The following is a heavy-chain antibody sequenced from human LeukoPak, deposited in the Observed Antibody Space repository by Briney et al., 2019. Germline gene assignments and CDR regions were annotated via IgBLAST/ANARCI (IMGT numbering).Heavy chain of an antibody. Sequence: GGSLRLSCGASGFTFSSHAMTWVRQAPGKGLEWVSAISISGDTTYYADAVKGRFTISRDNSKNTLFLEMNSLRAEDTAVYYCAKALTSGWYLDAFNIWGQGTMVTVSS. CDR1: GFTFSSHA. CDR2: ISISGDTT. V-gene: IGHV3-23*01. D-gene: IGHD6-19*01. CDR3: AKALTSGWYLDAFNI. J-gene: IGHJ3*02.